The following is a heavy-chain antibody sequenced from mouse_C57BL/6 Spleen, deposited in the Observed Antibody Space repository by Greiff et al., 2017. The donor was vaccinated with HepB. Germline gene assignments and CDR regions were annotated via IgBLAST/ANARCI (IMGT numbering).Heavy chain of an antibody. D-gene: IGHD3-2*02. CDR3: ARCGQRRLGFAY. V-gene: IGHV1-50*01. CDR1: GYTFTSYW. Sequence: VQLQQPGAELVKPGASVKLSCKASGYTFTSYWMQWVKQRPGQGLEWIGEIDPSDSYTNYNQKFKGKATLTVDTSSSTAYMQLSSLTSADSAVYYCARCGQRRLGFAYWGQGTLVTVSA. J-gene: IGHJ3*01. CDR2: IDPSDSYT.